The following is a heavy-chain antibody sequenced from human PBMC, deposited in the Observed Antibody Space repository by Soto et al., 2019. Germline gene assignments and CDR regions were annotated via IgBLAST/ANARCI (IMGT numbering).Heavy chain of an antibody. V-gene: IGHV4-61*01. Sequence: SETLSLTCTVSGGSVSSGSYYWSWIRQPPGKGLEWIGYIYYSGSTNYNPSLKSRVTISVDTSKNQFSLKLSSVTVADTAVFFCASTNYYDSSGYYKRRAFDIWGQGTMVTVSS. D-gene: IGHD3-22*01. CDR1: GGSVSSGSYY. J-gene: IGHJ3*02. CDR3: ASTNYYDSSGYYKRRAFDI. CDR2: IYYSGST.